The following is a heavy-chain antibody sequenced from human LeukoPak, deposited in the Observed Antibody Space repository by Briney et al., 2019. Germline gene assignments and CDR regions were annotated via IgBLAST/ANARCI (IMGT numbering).Heavy chain of an antibody. J-gene: IGHJ4*02. CDR1: GFTFSDYS. D-gene: IGHD1-26*01. Sequence: GGSLRLSCAVSGFTFSDYSMDWVRQAPGKGPEWVSYISDTGHAIYYADSVKGRFIISRDNARNSLYLQMNSLRDEDTAVYYCARAIVGATTRSFDYWGQGTLVTVSS. CDR3: ARAIVGATTRSFDY. CDR2: ISDTGHAI. V-gene: IGHV3-48*02.